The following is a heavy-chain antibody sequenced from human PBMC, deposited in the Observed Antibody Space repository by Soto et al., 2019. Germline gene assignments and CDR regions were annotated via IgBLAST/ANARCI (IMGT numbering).Heavy chain of an antibody. CDR1: GFSFNNYD. CDR3: ARGTTVTTGSYWYVDL. V-gene: IGHV3-13*01. Sequence: EANLVESGGGLVQPGGSLRLSCAASGFSFNNYDMHWVRQATRKSLEWVATIGFAGDTYYPRSVKGRVTISRKHAIQSFYLHMGGPRAEDTAVYYCARGTTVTTGSYWYVDLWGGCTLVPVSS. J-gene: IGHJ2*01. CDR2: IGFAGDT. D-gene: IGHD4-17*01.